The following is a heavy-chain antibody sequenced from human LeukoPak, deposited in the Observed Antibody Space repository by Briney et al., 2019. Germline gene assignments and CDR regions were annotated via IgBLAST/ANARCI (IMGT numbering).Heavy chain of an antibody. J-gene: IGHJ4*02. CDR2: IYYSGST. CDR1: GGAISSGGYY. D-gene: IGHD3-10*01. V-gene: IGHV4-31*03. CDR3: GSWVGEKGVDY. Sequence: PSETLSLTCTVSGGAISSGGYYWSWSRQHPGKGLEWIGYIYYSGSTYYNPSLKSRVTISVDTSKNQFSLKLSSVTAADTAVYYCGSWVGEKGVDYWGQGTLVTVSS.